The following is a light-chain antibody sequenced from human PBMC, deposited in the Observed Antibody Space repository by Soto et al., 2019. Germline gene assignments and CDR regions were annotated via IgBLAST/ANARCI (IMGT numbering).Light chain of an antibody. J-gene: IGLJ1*01. CDR2: EVS. CDR3: GSYAGYNKYV. CDR1: SSDVGGYNY. Sequence: SVLTQPPSASGSPGQSVTISCTGTSSDVGGYNYVSWYQQHPGKAPKLMIYEVSKRPSGVPDRFSGSKSGNTASLTVSGLQAEDEADYYCGSYAGYNKYVFGTGTKLTVL. V-gene: IGLV2-8*01.